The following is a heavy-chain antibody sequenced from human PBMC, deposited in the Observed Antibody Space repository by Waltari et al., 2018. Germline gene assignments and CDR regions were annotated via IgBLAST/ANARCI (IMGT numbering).Heavy chain of an antibody. V-gene: IGHV4-61*01. D-gene: IGHD3-3*01. J-gene: IGHJ2*01. Sequence: QVQLRESGPGVVKPLETLSLNCAVSGGSINTGYYPPGTWIRQPPGKGLEWIGFFQDRGKPKYNPSLKGRVAISIDTSKNQYSLRLTSVTVADTATYYCARGQWGAAGTQEWYYFDLWGRGTLVTVSS. CDR3: ARGQWGAAGTQEWYYFDL. CDR2: FQDRGKP. CDR1: GGSINTGYYP.